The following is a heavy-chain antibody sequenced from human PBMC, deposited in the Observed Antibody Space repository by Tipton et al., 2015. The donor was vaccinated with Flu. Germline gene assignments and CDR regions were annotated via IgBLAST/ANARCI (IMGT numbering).Heavy chain of an antibody. Sequence: QLVQSGAEVKKPGASVKVSCKASGYTFTRYGITWVRQAPGQGLEWMGWISANNGNTNYAQKLQGRVTMTTDTSTSTAYMELRSLRPDDTAVYYCARTYDFWSGYSGEYFDYWGQGTLVTVSS. CDR1: GYTFTRYG. D-gene: IGHD3-3*01. V-gene: IGHV1-18*01. CDR3: ARTYDFWSGYSGEYFDY. J-gene: IGHJ4*02. CDR2: ISANNGNT.